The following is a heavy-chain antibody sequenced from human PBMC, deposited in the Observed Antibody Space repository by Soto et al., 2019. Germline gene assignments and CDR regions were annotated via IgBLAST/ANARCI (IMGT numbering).Heavy chain of an antibody. D-gene: IGHD4-17*01. CDR1: GASTSSGDW. V-gene: IGHV4-4*02. Sequence: QVQLQESGPGLVKPSGTLSLTWDVSGASTSSGDWWSWVRQPPGQGLEWIGEIYHSGATNYNPSLERRVPMSVDKSKNQFSLKLTSVTGADTAVYYCARMGSPVTTNRLDYWGQGTLVAVSS. J-gene: IGHJ4*02. CDR2: IYHSGAT. CDR3: ARMGSPVTTNRLDY.